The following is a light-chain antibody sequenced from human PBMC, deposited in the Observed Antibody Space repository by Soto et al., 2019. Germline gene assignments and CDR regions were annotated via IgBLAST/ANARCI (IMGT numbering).Light chain of an antibody. V-gene: IGLV2-8*01. Sequence: QSVLTQPPSAPGSPGQSVTISCTGTSSDVGGYNYVSWYQQHPGKAPKLMIYEVNKRPSGVPDRFSGSKSDNTASLTVSGLQAEDEADYYCSSYAGSNNPVVFGGGTKLTVL. CDR3: SSYAGSNNPVV. J-gene: IGLJ2*01. CDR2: EVN. CDR1: SSDVGGYNY.